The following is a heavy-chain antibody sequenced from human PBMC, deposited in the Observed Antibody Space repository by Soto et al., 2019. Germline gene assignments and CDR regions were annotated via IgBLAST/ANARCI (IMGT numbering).Heavy chain of an antibody. CDR3: ARGAKVGTTTGFFDY. Sequence: GESLKISCKGSGYSFPTHWIGWVRQMPGKGLEWMGIIYPGDSDTRYSPSFQGQVTISVDKSINTAYLQWSTLKASDNAMYYCARGAKVGTTTGFFDYWGQGTLVTVSS. V-gene: IGHV5-51*01. D-gene: IGHD1-26*01. J-gene: IGHJ4*02. CDR1: GYSFPTHW. CDR2: IYPGDSDT.